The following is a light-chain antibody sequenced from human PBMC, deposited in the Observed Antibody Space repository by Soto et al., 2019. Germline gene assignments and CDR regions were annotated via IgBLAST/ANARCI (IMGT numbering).Light chain of an antibody. CDR3: QQLNSHPRT. Sequence: DIQMTQSPPSLSASVGDRVTITCRASQRIGTYLNWYQQKPGKAPNLLIYSASTSQSGVPSRFSGDGSGTEFTLTISSLQPEDFATYYCQQLNSHPRTFGQGTKVDIK. V-gene: IGKV1-9*01. CDR1: QRIGTY. CDR2: SAS. J-gene: IGKJ2*01.